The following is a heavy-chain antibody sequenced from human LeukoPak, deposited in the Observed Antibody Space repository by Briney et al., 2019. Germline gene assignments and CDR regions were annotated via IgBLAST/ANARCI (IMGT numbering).Heavy chain of an antibody. D-gene: IGHD2-2*01. Sequence: SETLSLTCTVSGGSISSSSYYWGWIRQPPGKGLEWIGSIYYSGSTYYNPSLKSRVTISVDTSKNQFSLKLSSVTAADTAVHYCARTRKYCSSTSCYGGPFDYWGQGTLVTVSS. CDR1: GGSISSSSYY. J-gene: IGHJ4*02. CDR3: ARTRKYCSSTSCYGGPFDY. V-gene: IGHV4-39*07. CDR2: IYYSGST.